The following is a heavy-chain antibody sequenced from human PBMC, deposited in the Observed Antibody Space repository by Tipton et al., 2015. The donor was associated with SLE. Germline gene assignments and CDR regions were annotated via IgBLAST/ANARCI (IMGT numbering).Heavy chain of an antibody. J-gene: IGHJ2*01. CDR2: ISWNGGST. Sequence: PRLSCAASGFRFDDYTMHWVRQAPRKGLEWISLISWNGGSTYYADSVKGRFTISRDNSKNSLYLQMDSLGTEDTALYYCAKDVATGDWYFDLWGRGTLVTVSS. V-gene: IGHV3-43*01. D-gene: IGHD1-1*01. CDR1: GFRFDDYT. CDR3: AKDVATGDWYFDL.